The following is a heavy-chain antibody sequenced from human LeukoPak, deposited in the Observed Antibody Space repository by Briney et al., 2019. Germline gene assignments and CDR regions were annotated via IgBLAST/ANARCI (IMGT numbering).Heavy chain of an antibody. D-gene: IGHD3-10*01. J-gene: IGHJ4*02. CDR3: ATGGLIKNTLMIRGVKPLDS. CDR1: GYSLTLLS. CDR2: FDREDDIT. Sequence: ASVKVSCKVSGYSLTLLSLHWVRQAPGKALEWMGGFDREDDITMYAQMLRGRATLTEDTSTDTAYMELSSLRSGDTAIYYCATGGLIKNTLMIRGVKPLDSWGQGTLVAVSS. V-gene: IGHV1-24*01.